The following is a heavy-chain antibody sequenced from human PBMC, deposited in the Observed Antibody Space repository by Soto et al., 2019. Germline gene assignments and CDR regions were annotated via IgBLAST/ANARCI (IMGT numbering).Heavy chain of an antibody. CDR3: AREYSGYDSPWYFDL. Sequence: SVNVSCKAAGCSFSSYAMSWVRQAPGEGLEWMGGIIPIFGTAKYAQKFQGRVTITADKYTSTAYMELSSLRSEDTAVYYCAREYSGYDSPWYFDLWGRGTLVTVSS. J-gene: IGHJ2*01. CDR2: IIPIFGTA. V-gene: IGHV1-69*06. D-gene: IGHD5-12*01. CDR1: GCSFSSYA.